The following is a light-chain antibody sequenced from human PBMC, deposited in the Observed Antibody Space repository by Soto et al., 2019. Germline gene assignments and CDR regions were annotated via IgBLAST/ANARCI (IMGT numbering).Light chain of an antibody. CDR2: GAS. J-gene: IGKJ1*01. CDR1: QSVSSGY. Sequence: EIVWTQSPGTLSLSPGERATLSCRVSQSVSSGYLAWYQQKPGQAPRLLIYGASIRAAGIPDRFSGSGSGADFTLTISRLEPEDFAVYYCQQYGSSPRTFGQGTKVDIK. V-gene: IGKV3-20*01. CDR3: QQYGSSPRT.